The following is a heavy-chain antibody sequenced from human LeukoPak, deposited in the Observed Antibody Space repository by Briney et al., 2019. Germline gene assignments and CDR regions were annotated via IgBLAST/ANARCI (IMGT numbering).Heavy chain of an antibody. D-gene: IGHD3-10*01. Sequence: GGSLRLSCAASGFTFSSYSMNWVRQAPGKGLEWVSSISSSSSYIYYADSVKGRFTISRDNAKNSLYLQMNSLRAEDTAVYYCARGTMVRGASDYWGQGTLVTVSS. J-gene: IGHJ4*02. V-gene: IGHV3-21*01. CDR1: GFTFSSYS. CDR3: ARGTMVRGASDY. CDR2: ISSSSSYI.